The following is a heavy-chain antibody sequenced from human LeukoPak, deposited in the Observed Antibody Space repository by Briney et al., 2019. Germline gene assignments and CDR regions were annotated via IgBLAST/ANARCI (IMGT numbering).Heavy chain of an antibody. CDR1: GFTFSSYW. Sequence: GGSLRLSCVASGFTFSSYWMSWVRQAPGKGLEWVANIKQDGSEKYYVDSVKGRFTISRDNAKNTLYLQMNSLRAEDTAVYYCAREAVSTSSGYYWFDPWGQGTLVTVSS. D-gene: IGHD3-22*01. CDR2: IKQDGSEK. V-gene: IGHV3-7*04. J-gene: IGHJ5*02. CDR3: AREAVSTSSGYYWFDP.